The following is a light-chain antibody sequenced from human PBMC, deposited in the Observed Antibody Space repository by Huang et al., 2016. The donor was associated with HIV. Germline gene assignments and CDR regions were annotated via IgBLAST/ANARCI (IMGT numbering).Light chain of an antibody. CDR3: QQYNNWPPVT. V-gene: IGKV3-15*01. CDR2: EAS. CDR1: RSVTSK. Sequence: DIVMTQSPATLSVSPGERATLSCRASRSVTSKLAWYQQQPGQAPRLLIYEASTRATGIPARFSGSGSGTEFTLTISSLQSEDFAVYYCQQYNNWPPVTFGGGTKVEIK. J-gene: IGKJ4*01.